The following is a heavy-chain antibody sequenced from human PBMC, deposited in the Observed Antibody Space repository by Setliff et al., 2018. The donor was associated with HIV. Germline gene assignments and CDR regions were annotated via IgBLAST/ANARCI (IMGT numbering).Heavy chain of an antibody. D-gene: IGHD5-12*01. Sequence: PGGSLRLSCEASGFTLWGYAMHWVRQAPGKGLEWVAVVSHDGSNEYYADSVKGRFAISRDNSRNTAFLQMNSLRPEDTAVYYCARVAHGYSYGGGFDDWGPGTLVTVSS. CDR3: ARVAHGYSYGGGFDD. J-gene: IGHJ4*02. CDR2: VSHDGSNE. V-gene: IGHV3-30*09. CDR1: GFTLWGYA.